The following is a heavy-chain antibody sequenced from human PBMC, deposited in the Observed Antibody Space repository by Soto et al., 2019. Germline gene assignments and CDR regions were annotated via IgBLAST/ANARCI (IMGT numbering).Heavy chain of an antibody. D-gene: IGHD6-13*01. V-gene: IGHV4-39*01. J-gene: IGHJ5*02. CDR1: GGSISSSSYY. CDR2: IYYSGST. Sequence: SETLSLTCTVSGGSISSSSYYWGWIRQPPGKGLEWIGSIYYSGSTYYNPSLKSRVTISVDTSKNQFSLKLSSVTAADTAVYYCARPRIAAAGTGWFDPWGQVTLVTVSS. CDR3: ARPRIAAAGTGWFDP.